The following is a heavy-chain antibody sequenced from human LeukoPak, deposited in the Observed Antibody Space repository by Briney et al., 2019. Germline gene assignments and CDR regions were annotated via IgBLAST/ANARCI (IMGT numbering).Heavy chain of an antibody. D-gene: IGHD5-24*01. CDR1: GSTFSSYS. CDR3: AREGMATPGLDY. CDR2: ISSSSSYI. V-gene: IGHV3-21*01. Sequence: GGSLRLSCAASGSTFSSYSMNWVRQAPGKGLEWVSSISSSSSYIYYADSVKGRFTISRDNAKNSLYLQMNSLRAEDTAVYYCAREGMATPGLDYWGQGTLVTVSS. J-gene: IGHJ4*02.